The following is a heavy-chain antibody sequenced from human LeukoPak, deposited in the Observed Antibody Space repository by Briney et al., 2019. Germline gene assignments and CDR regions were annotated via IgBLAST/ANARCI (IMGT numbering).Heavy chain of an antibody. V-gene: IGHV3-23*01. D-gene: IGHD6-19*01. CDR2: ISDSGGST. Sequence: TGGSLRLSCAASEFSFSSCAMSWVRQAPGKGLEWVATISDSGGSTYYADSVKGRFTISRDNSKNTLYLQMNSLRAEDTAVYYCAGRMVVAGTLEFWGQGTLVTVSS. J-gene: IGHJ4*02. CDR1: EFSFSSCA. CDR3: AGRMVVAGTLEF.